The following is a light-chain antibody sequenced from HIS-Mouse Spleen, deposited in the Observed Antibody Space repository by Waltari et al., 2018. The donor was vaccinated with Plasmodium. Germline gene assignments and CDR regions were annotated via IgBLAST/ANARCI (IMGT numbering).Light chain of an antibody. CDR1: QSISSW. V-gene: IGKV1-5*03. CDR3: QQYNSYSPGFT. CDR2: KAS. J-gene: IGKJ3*01. Sequence: DIQMTQSPSTLSASVGDRVTITCRDSQSISSWLAWYQQKPGKAPKLLIYKASSLESGVPSRFSGSGSGTEFTLTISSLQPDDFATYYCQQYNSYSPGFTFGPGTKVDIK.